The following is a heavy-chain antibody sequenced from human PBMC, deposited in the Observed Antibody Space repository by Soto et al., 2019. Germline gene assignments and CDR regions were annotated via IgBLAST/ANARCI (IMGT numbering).Heavy chain of an antibody. CDR1: GFTFSSYA. V-gene: IGHV3-23*01. CDR3: AKDSGGYYDSSGDEDY. D-gene: IGHD3-22*01. Sequence: EVQLLESGGGLVQPGGSLRLSCAASGFTFSSYAMSWVRQAPGKGLEWVSAISGSGGSTYYADSVKGRFTISRDNSKNTLYLQMNSLRAEDTAVYYCAKDSGGYYDSSGDEDYWGQGTLVTVSS. J-gene: IGHJ4*02. CDR2: ISGSGGST.